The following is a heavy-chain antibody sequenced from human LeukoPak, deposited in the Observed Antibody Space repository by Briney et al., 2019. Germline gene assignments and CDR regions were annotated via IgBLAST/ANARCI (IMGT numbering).Heavy chain of an antibody. CDR2: ISGSGGST. CDR3: AKMEGQRLYDYCMDV. CDR1: GFTFSSYA. Sequence: PGGSLRLSCAAPGFTFSSYAMSWVRQAPGKGLEWVSAISGSGGSTYYADSVKGRFTISRDNSKNTLYLHMNSLRADDTAVYYCAKMEGQRLYDYCMDVWGRGTTVTVSS. J-gene: IGHJ6*03. V-gene: IGHV3-23*01. D-gene: IGHD3-3*01.